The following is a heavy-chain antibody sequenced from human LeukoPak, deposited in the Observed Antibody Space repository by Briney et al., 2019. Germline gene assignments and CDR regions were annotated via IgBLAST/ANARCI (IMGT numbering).Heavy chain of an antibody. CDR2: INTNTGNP. J-gene: IGHJ6*02. CDR3: ARETLYYDFWSGYRRLYYYGMDV. D-gene: IGHD3-3*01. Sequence: ASVKVSCKASGYTFTSYAMNWVRQAPGQGLEWMGWINTNTGNPTYAQGFTGRFVFSLDTSVSTAYLQISSLKAEDTAVYYCARETLYYDFWSGYRRLYYYGMDVWGQGTTVTVSS. CDR1: GYTFTSYA. V-gene: IGHV7-4-1*02.